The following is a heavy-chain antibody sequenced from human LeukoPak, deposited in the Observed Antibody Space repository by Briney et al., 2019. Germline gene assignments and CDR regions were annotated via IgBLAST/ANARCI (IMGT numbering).Heavy chain of an antibody. CDR3: AREPEGGGYYLHFDY. D-gene: IGHD3-22*01. J-gene: IGHJ4*02. Sequence: SETLSLTCTVSGGSISSYYWSWIRQPPGKGLEWIRYIYYSGSTNYNPSLKSRVTISVDTSKNQFSLKVNSVTAADTAVYYCAREPEGGGYYLHFDYWGQGTLVTVSS. V-gene: IGHV4-59*12. CDR1: GGSISSYY. CDR2: IYYSGST.